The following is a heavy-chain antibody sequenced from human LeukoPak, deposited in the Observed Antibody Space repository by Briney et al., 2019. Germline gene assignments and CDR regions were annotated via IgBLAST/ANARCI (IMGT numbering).Heavy chain of an antibody. CDR1: GGSISSGDYY. CDR2: IYYSGST. V-gene: IGHV4-30-4*01. Sequence: PSETLSLTCTVSGGSISSGDYYWSWIRQPPGKGLEWIGYIYYSGSTYYNPSLKSRVTISVDTSKNQFSLKLSSVTAADTAVYYCAREYYYGSGSYYQPGHYGMDVWGQGATVTVSS. CDR3: AREYYYGSGSYYQPGHYGMDV. D-gene: IGHD3-10*01. J-gene: IGHJ6*02.